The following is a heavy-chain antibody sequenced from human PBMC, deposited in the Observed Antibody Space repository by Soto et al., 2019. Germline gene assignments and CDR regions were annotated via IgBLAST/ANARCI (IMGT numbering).Heavy chain of an antibody. CDR1: GFTFSSYA. D-gene: IGHD5-18*01. CDR3: ARAGYSYGYRGLGGMDV. V-gene: IGHV3-30-3*01. J-gene: IGHJ6*02. CDR2: ISYDGSNK. Sequence: QVQLVESGGGVVQPGRSLRLSCAASGFTFSSYAMHWVRQAPGKGLEWVAVISYDGSNKYYADSVKGRFTISRDNSKNTLYLQMNSLRAEDTAVYYCARAGYSYGYRGLGGMDVWGQGTTVTVSS.